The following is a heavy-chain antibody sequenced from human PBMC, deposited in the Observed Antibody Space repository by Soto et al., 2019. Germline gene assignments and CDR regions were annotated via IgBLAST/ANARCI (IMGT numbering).Heavy chain of an antibody. J-gene: IGHJ4*02. CDR2: IIPIFGTA. Sequence: SVKVSCRASGGTFSSYAISWVRQAPGQGLEWMGGIIPIFGTANYAQKFQGRVTITADESTSTAYMELSSLRSEDKAVYYCARGFRGYSYGRLDYLGQGTLVPVSP. V-gene: IGHV1-69*13. CDR1: GGTFSSYA. D-gene: IGHD5-18*01. CDR3: ARGFRGYSYGRLDY.